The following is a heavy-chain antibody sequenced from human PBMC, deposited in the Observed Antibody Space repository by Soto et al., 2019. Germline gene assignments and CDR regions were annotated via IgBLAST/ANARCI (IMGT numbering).Heavy chain of an antibody. V-gene: IGHV5-51*01. CDR3: ARQARQGNSSSWYYFDY. CDR2: IYPGDSDT. CDR1: GCSFTNYW. Sequence: PGESQKISWKGSGCSFTNYWIGWVLQMPGKGLEWMGIIYPGDSDTRYSPSFQGQVTISADKSISTAYLQWSSLKASDTAMYYCARQARQGNSSSWYYFDYWGQGTLVLVSP. D-gene: IGHD6-13*01. J-gene: IGHJ4*02.